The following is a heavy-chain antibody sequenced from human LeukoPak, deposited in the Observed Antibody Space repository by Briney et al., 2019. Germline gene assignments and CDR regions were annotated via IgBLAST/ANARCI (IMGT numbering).Heavy chain of an antibody. Sequence: SETLSLTCAVSGGSISSSNWWSWVRQPPGKGLEWMGEIYHSGSTNYNPSLKSRVTISVDKSKNQFSLKLSSVTAADTAVYYCARVPSTYYDFWSGSDYFDYWGQGTLVTVSS. V-gene: IGHV4-4*02. J-gene: IGHJ4*02. D-gene: IGHD3-3*01. CDR3: ARVPSTYYDFWSGSDYFDY. CDR1: GGSISSSNW. CDR2: IYHSGST.